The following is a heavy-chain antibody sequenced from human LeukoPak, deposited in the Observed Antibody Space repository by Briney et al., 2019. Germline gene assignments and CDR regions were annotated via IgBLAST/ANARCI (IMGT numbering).Heavy chain of an antibody. CDR2: FNHSGST. J-gene: IGHJ6*02. CDR1: GGSFSGYY. Sequence: SETLSLTCAVYGGSFSGYYWSWLRQPPGKGLERIGEFNHSGSTNYNPSLKSRVTISVDTSKNQFSLKLSSVTAADTAVYYCARKGRYCSSTSCPWHVWGQGTTVTVSS. CDR3: ARKGRYCSSTSCPWHV. V-gene: IGHV4-34*01. D-gene: IGHD2-2*01.